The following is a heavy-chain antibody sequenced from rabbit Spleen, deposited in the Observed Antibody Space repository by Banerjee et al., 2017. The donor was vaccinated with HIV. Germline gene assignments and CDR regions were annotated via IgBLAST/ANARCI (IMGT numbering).Heavy chain of an antibody. Sequence: QLKESGGGLVQPGGSLKLSCKASGFDFSRYYMCWVRQAPGKGLEWIGYIDPVFGSTHYATWVNGRFTISSHNGQNTLYLQLNSLTAADTATYFCVRDTWYFKLWGQGTLVTVS. V-gene: IGHV1S7*01. J-gene: IGHJ4*01. CDR2: IDPVFGST. CDR3: VRDTWYFKL. CDR1: GFDFSRYY. D-gene: IGHD3-1*01.